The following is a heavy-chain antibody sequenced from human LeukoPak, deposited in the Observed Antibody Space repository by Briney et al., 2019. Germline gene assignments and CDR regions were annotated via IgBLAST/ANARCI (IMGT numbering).Heavy chain of an antibody. CDR1: GGSISSGGYY. CDR3: ARAGWRRYYFDY. J-gene: IGHJ4*02. Sequence: PSQTLSLTCTVSGGSISSGGYYWSWIRQPPGKGLEWIGYIYYSGSTYYNPSLKSRVTISVDTSKNQFSLKLSSVTAADTAVYYCARAGWRRYYFDYWGQGTLVTVSS. D-gene: IGHD6-19*01. CDR2: IYYSGST. V-gene: IGHV4-30-4*01.